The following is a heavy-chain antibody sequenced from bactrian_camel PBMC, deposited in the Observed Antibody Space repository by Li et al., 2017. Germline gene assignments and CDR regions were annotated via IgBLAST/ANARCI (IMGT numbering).Heavy chain of an antibody. CDR2: LISGGGST. J-gene: IGHJ4*01. Sequence: VQLVESGGGLVQPGGSLRLSCAASGFTFSSYTMSWVRQAPGKALEWVSLISGGGSTNYADSVKGRFTISRDNAKNTVYLQLNSLKTEDMAMYYCASFRGGSWRFVTPGQSIDWGQGTQVTVS. CDR1: GFTFSSYT. CDR3: ASFRGGSWRFVTPGQSID. D-gene: IGHD6*01. V-gene: IGHV3S40*01.